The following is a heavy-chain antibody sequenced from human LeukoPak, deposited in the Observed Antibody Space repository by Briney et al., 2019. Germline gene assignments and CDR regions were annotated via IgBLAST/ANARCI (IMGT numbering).Heavy chain of an antibody. Sequence: ASVKVSCKASGYTFTGYYMHWVRQAPGQGLEWMGWINPNSGGTNYAQKFQCRVTMTRDTSISTAYMELIRLRSDATAVYYVAKDKDPFWGQGTMVTVSS. J-gene: IGHJ3*01. CDR3: AKDKDPF. CDR2: INPNSGGT. CDR1: GYTFTGYY. V-gene: IGHV1-2*02.